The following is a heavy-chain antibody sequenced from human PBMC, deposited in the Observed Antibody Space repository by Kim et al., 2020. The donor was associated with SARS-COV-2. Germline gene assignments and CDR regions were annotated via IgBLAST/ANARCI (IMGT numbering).Heavy chain of an antibody. CDR3: ARREGCSSTSCYNWFDP. CDR1: GGSISSSSYY. V-gene: IGHV4-39*01. J-gene: IGHJ5*02. CDR2: IYYSGST. D-gene: IGHD2-2*01. Sequence: SETLSLTCTVSGGSISSSSYYWGWIRQPPGKGLEWIGRIYYSGSTYYNPSLKSRVTISVDTSKNQFSLKLSSVTAADTAVYYCARREGCSSTSCYNWFDPWGQGTLVTVSS.